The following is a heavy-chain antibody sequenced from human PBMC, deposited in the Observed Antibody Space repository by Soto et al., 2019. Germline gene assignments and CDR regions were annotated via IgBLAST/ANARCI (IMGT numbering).Heavy chain of an antibody. V-gene: IGHV3-30*18. CDR2: ISYDGSNK. CDR3: AKILQLGDYAYYYYGMDV. Sequence: GGSLRLSCASSGFTFSSYGMHWVRQAPGKGLEWVAVISYDGSNKYYADSVKGRFTISRDNSKNTLYLQMNSLRAEDTAVYYCAKILQLGDYAYYYYGMDVWGQGTTVTVSS. CDR1: GFTFSSYG. J-gene: IGHJ6*02. D-gene: IGHD4-17*01.